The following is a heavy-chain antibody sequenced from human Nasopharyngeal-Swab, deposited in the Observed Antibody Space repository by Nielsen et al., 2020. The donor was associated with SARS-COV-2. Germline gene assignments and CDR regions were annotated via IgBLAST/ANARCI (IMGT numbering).Heavy chain of an antibody. V-gene: IGHV3-23*01. J-gene: IGHJ3*02. CDR3: AKSDDAVDI. CDR1: GFTLNTYA. Sequence: GESLKISCASSGFTLNTYAMSWVRQAPGAGLEWASAISDSGGRTYYADSVKGRFTISRDNSQNTLFLQMNSLRAEDTAVYYCAKSDDAVDIWGQGTMVTVSS. CDR2: ISDSGGRT.